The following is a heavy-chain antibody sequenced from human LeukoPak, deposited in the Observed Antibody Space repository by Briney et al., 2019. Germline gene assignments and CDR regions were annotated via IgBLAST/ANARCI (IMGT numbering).Heavy chain of an antibody. CDR3: ARERYFDY. Sequence: GGSLRLSCAASGFTFSTCAMSWVRQAPGKGLEWVSTISGGGRSTDYADSVKGQFTISRDNSKNTLYLQMNSLRAEDTAVYYCARERYFDYWGQGTQVTVSS. CDR1: GFTFSTCA. CDR2: ISGGGRST. V-gene: IGHV3-23*01. J-gene: IGHJ4*02.